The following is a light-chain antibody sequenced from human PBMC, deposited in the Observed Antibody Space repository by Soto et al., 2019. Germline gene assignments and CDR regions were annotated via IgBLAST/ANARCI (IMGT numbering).Light chain of an antibody. V-gene: IGKV1-39*01. CDR1: QSISSY. J-gene: IGKJ3*01. CDR3: QQSYSSPFT. CDR2: AAS. Sequence: DIQMTQSPSSLSASVGDRVTITCRASQSISSYLNWYQQKPGKAPNLLIYAASSLQSGVPSKFSGSGSGTDFTLTISSLQPEAFATYYSQQSYSSPFTFGPGTKVDIK.